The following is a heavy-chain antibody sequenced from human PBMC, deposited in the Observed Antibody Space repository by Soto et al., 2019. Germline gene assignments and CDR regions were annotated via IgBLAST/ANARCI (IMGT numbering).Heavy chain of an antibody. CDR3: AKGASYYYDSSGYYGF. V-gene: IGHV3-23*01. CDR2: VSGSGGST. J-gene: IGHJ4*02. Sequence: LRLSCAASGFTFSSYAMSWVRQAPGKGLEWVSAVSGSGGSTFYADSVKGRFTISRDNSKNTLYLQMNSLRAEDTAVYYCAKGASYYYDSSGYYGFWGQGTMVTVSS. D-gene: IGHD3-22*01. CDR1: GFTFSSYA.